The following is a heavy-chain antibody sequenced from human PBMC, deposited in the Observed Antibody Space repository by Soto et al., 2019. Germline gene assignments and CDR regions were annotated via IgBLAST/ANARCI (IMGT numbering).Heavy chain of an antibody. CDR2: IYYTGST. CDR1: GGYVHSYY. CDR3: ARARVKGVSPDLDY. V-gene: IGHV4-59*02. Sequence: SETLSLTCSVSGGYVHSYYWSWIRQSPGRGLEWIAYIYYTGSTKYNPSLKSRATISLDTSKNEVSLKLTSVTAADTAVYYCARARVKGVSPDLDYWGQGTQVTVSS. D-gene: IGHD2-8*01. J-gene: IGHJ4*02.